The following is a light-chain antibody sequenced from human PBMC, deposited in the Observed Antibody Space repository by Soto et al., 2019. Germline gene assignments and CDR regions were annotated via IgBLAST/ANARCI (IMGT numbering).Light chain of an antibody. CDR2: DAS. Sequence: DIQLTQSPSSLSASVGDRVTLTCRASQSLNTRLAWYQQRPGKAPKLLIYDASTLESGVPSRFSGSGSGTEFTLTISSLQPDDFATYYCQQYNNYSPTWTFGRGTKVDIK. J-gene: IGKJ1*01. CDR3: QQYNNYSPTWT. CDR1: QSLNTR. V-gene: IGKV1-5*01.